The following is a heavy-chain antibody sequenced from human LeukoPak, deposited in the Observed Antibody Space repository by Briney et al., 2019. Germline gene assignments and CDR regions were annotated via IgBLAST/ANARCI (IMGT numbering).Heavy chain of an antibody. CDR3: AKREVGAFGY. J-gene: IGHJ4*02. CDR2: ISGSGGST. CDR1: GFTFSGYA. Sequence: GGSLRLSCAASGFTFSGYAMSWVRQAAGKGLEWVSAISGSGGSTYYEDSVKGRFTISRDNSKNTLYLQMNSLRAEDTAVYYCAKREVGAFGYWGQGTLVTVSS. D-gene: IGHD1-26*01. V-gene: IGHV3-23*01.